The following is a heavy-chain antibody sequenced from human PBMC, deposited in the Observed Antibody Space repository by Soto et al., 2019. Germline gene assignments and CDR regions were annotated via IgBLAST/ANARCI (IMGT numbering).Heavy chain of an antibody. J-gene: IGHJ5*02. V-gene: IGHV4-4*07. CDR3: VRDVVFASGHSNWFDP. CDR2: INNSGRT. Sequence: QVHPQESGPGLVKPSETLSLTCTVSGGSISSYYWSWIRQPAGKGLEWIGRINNSGRTNYNPSLRSRVTMSVDTSKNQFSLKLTSVTAADTAMYYCVRDVVFASGHSNWFDPWGQGTPVTVSS. CDR1: GGSISSYY. D-gene: IGHD3-10*01.